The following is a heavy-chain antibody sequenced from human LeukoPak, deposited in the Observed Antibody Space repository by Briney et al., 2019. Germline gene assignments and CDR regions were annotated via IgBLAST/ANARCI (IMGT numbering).Heavy chain of an antibody. J-gene: IGHJ4*02. CDR1: GFSVSSSY. CDR3: TRESPYYYDSSVSDY. Sequence: GGSLRLSCAASGFSVSSSYMSWFRQAPGKGLEWVGFIRSKAYGGTTEYAASVKGRFTISRDDSKSIAYLQMNSLKTEDTAVYYCTRESPYYYDSSVSDYWGQGTLVTVSS. CDR2: IRSKAYGGTT. D-gene: IGHD3-22*01. V-gene: IGHV3-49*03.